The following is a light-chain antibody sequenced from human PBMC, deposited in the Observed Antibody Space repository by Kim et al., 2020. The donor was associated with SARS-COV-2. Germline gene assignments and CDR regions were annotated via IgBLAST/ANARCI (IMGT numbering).Light chain of an antibody. CDR2: GAS. CDR3: HQYNDWPPGDT. Sequence: PRERATLSLRASQSVSNNLAWYQHKPGQPPRLLIYGASTRATGVPARFSGSGSGTDFTLTVSSLQSEDFAVYYCHQYNDWPPGDTFGQGTKLEI. V-gene: IGKV3-15*01. CDR1: QSVSNN. J-gene: IGKJ2*01.